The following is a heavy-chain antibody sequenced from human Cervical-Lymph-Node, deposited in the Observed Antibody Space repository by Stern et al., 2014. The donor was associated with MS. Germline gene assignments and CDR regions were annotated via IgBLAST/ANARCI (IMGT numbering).Heavy chain of an antibody. CDR1: GFSLSTSGMS. CDR3: ARTRVGGGHYFDY. Sequence: QVTLKESGPALVKPTQTLTLTCTFSGFSLSTSGMSVSWIRQPPGKALEWLALIDWGAHKYSRTSLKSRPTTSKENSKNQVVLTLPNMAPVDTATYYCARTRVGGGHYFDYWGQGTLVTVSS. J-gene: IGHJ4*02. V-gene: IGHV2-70*01. CDR2: IDWGAHK. D-gene: IGHD3-16*01.